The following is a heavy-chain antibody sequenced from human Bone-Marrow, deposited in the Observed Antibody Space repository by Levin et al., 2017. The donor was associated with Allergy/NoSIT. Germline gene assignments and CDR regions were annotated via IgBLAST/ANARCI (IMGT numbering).Heavy chain of an antibody. CDR3: AKATTVTIRSLDY. CDR1: GFTFSSHA. V-gene: IGHV3-23*01. Sequence: GESLKISCAASGFTFSSHAMTWVRQAPGKELEWVSAISSSGASTYYADSVKGRFTISRDNSKNTLYLQMNSLRAEDTAIYYCAKATTVTIRSLDYWGQGTLVTVSS. J-gene: IGHJ4*02. CDR2: ISSSGAST. D-gene: IGHD4-17*01.